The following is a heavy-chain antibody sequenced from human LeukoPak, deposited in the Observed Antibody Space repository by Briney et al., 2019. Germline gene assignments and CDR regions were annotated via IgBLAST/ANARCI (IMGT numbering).Heavy chain of an antibody. CDR2: ISAYNGNT. D-gene: IGHD3-22*01. V-gene: IGHV1-18*01. CDR3: AAGRESHYYDSSGYSGY. Sequence: GASVKVSCKSSGYTFTSYGISWVRPAPGQGLAWMGWISAYNGNTNYAQKLQGRVTMTTDTSTSTAYMELRSLRSDDTAVYYCAAGRESHYYDSSGYSGYWGQGTLVTVSS. CDR1: GYTFTSYG. J-gene: IGHJ4*02.